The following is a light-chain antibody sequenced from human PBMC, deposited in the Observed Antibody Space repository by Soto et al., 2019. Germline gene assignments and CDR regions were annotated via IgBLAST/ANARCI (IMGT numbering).Light chain of an antibody. Sequence: DIQMTQSPSSLSASVGDRVTITFQATQDITKYLNWYQQKPGKAPKLLIYSASSLPSGVPSRFSGSGSGTDFTLTISSLQPDDFATYYCQQYHSYPYTFGQGTKVDIK. V-gene: IGKV1-16*01. J-gene: IGKJ2*01. CDR3: QQYHSYPYT. CDR1: QDITKY. CDR2: SAS.